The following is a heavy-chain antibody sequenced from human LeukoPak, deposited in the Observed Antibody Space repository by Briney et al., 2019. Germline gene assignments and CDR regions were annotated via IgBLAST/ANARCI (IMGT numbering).Heavy chain of an antibody. CDR3: RAGSDY. V-gene: IGHV3-53*01. J-gene: IGHJ4*02. CDR2: IYSGGST. D-gene: IGHD6-25*01. Sequence: PGRSQRLPCEASGFPVSSNYMSWVRQAPGKGLEWVSVIYSGGSTYYADSVKGRFTISRDNSKNTLYLQMNSLRAEDTAVYYCRAGSDYWGQGTLVTVSS. CDR1: GFPVSSNY.